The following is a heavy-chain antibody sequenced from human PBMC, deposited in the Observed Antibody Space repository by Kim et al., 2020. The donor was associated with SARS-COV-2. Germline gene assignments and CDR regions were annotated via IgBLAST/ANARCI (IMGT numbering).Heavy chain of an antibody. CDR1: GFTFSSYA. J-gene: IGHJ4*02. CDR3: AKELGWEMWHIVVVPAHLFDY. V-gene: IGHV3-23*01. CDR2: ISGSGGST. Sequence: GGSLRLSCAASGFTFSSYAMSWVRQAPGKGLEWVSAISGSGGSTYYADSVKGRFTISRDNSKNTLYLQMNSLRAEDTAVYYCAKELGWEMWHIVVVPAHLFDYWGQGTLVTVSS. D-gene: IGHD2-2*01.